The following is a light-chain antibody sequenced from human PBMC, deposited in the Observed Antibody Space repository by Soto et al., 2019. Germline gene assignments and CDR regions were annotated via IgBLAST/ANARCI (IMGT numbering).Light chain of an antibody. V-gene: IGKV3-15*01. CDR3: QQYTNWPLT. CDR1: QSVSSN. Sequence: TQPLPTLSGCIGEKATLSCRASQSVSSNLAWYQQKPGQAPRLLIYHASTRATGIPARFSGSGSGTEFTLTISSLQSEDFAVFSCQQYTNWPLTLAGRSEVDVK. CDR2: HAS. J-gene: IGKJ4*01.